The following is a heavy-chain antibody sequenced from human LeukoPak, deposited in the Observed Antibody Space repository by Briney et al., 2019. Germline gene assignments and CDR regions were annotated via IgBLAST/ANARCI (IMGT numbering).Heavy chain of an antibody. D-gene: IGHD6-13*01. V-gene: IGHV1-2*02. CDR1: GYY. CDR3: ARGKSATAPDSNWYLDL. J-gene: IGHJ2*01. Sequence: ASVKVSCKATGYYMDWVRQAPGQGLEWMGRINPNSGGTKYAQKFQGRVTMTRDTSISTAYMELSRLRSDDTAVYYCARGKSATAPDSNWYLDLWGRGTLVTVSS. CDR2: INPNSGGT.